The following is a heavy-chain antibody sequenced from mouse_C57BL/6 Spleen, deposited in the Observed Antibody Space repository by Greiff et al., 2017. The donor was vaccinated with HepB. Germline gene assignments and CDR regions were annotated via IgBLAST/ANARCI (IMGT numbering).Heavy chain of an antibody. CDR1: GYAFSSSW. CDR2: IYPGDGDT. J-gene: IGHJ1*03. Sequence: VQRVESGPELVKPGASVKISCKASGYAFSSSWMNWVKQRPGKGLEWIGRIYPGDGDTNYNGKFKGKATLTADKSSSTAYMQLSSLTSEDSAVYFCARWNYYGSSSYWYFDVWGTGTTVTVSS. V-gene: IGHV1-82*01. CDR3: ARWNYYGSSSYWYFDV. D-gene: IGHD1-1*01.